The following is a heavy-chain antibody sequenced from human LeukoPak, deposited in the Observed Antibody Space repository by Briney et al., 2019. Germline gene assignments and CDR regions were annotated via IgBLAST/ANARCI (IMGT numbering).Heavy chain of an antibody. CDR1: GFTFSSYS. V-gene: IGHV3-21*01. D-gene: IGHD5-18*01. CDR2: ISSSSSYI. Sequence: GGSLRLSCAASGFTFSSYSMNWVRLAPGKGPEWVSSISSSSSYIYYADSVKGRFTISRDNAKNSLYLQMNSLRAEDTAVYYCARLNTAMVTSDYWGQGTLVTVSS. J-gene: IGHJ4*02. CDR3: ARLNTAMVTSDY.